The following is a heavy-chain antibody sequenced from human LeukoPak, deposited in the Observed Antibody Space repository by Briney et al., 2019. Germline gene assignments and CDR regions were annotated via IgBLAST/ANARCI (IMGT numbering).Heavy chain of an antibody. D-gene: IGHD6-13*01. CDR2: INHSGST. CDR3: ARRSAALKPFDY. Sequence: SETLSLTCAVYGGSFSGYYWSWLRQPPGKGLEWIGEINHSGSTNYNPSLKSRVTISVDTSKNQFSLKLSSVTAADTAVYYCARRSAALKPFDYWGQGTLVTVSS. J-gene: IGHJ4*02. CDR1: GGSFSGYY. V-gene: IGHV4-34*01.